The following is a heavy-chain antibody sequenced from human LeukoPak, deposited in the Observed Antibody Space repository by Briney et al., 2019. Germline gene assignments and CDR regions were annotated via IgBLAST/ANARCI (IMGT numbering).Heavy chain of an antibody. CDR2: INAGNGNT. Sequence: GASVKVSCKASGYTFTSYGISWVRQAPGQRLEWMGWINAGNGNTKYSQKFQGRVTITRDTSASTAYMELSSLRSEDTAVFYCARDVGAAAGGYWGQGTLVTVSS. J-gene: IGHJ4*02. D-gene: IGHD6-13*01. CDR3: ARDVGAAAGGY. V-gene: IGHV1-3*01. CDR1: GYTFTSYG.